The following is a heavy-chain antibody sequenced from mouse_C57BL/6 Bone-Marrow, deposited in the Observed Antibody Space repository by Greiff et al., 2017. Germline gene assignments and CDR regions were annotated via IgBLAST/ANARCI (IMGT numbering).Heavy chain of an antibody. D-gene: IGHD2-12*01. CDR1: GFSLTSYG. CDR2: IWSGGSA. Sequence: QVQLKESGPGLVQPSQSLSITCTVSGFSLTSYGVNWVRQSPGKGLEWLGVIWSGGSADYNAAFISRLSISKDNSTSQVFFKMNSLQADDTSIDYCARTSDYNYVYSMDYRGQGTSVTVSS. CDR3: ARTSDYNYVYSMDY. V-gene: IGHV2-2*01. J-gene: IGHJ4*01.